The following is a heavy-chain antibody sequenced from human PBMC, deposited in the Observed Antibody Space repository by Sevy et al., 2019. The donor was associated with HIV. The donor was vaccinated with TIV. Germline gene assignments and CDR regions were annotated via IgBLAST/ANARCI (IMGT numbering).Heavy chain of an antibody. CDR3: AKASPVGEERWLLNRSDAFDI. J-gene: IGHJ3*02. CDR2: ISGSGGST. CDR1: GFTFSSYA. V-gene: IGHV3-23*01. D-gene: IGHD1-26*01. Sequence: GGSLRLSCAASGFTFSSYAMSWVRQAPGKGLEWVSAISGSGGSTYYADSVKGRFTISRDNSKNTLYLQMNSLRAEDTAVYYCAKASPVGEERWLLNRSDAFDIWGQGTMVTVSS.